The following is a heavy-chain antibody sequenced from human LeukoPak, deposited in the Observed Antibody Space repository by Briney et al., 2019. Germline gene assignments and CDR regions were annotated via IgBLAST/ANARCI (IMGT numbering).Heavy chain of an antibody. CDR1: GFTFSSYW. D-gene: IGHD6-6*01. Sequence: PGGSLRLSCAASGFTFSSYWMSWVRQAPGKGLEWVAVISYDGSNKYYADSVKGRFTISRDNSKNTLYLQMNSLRAEDTAVYYCPRSIAARPFDYWGQGTLVTVSS. J-gene: IGHJ4*02. V-gene: IGHV3-30-3*01. CDR3: PRSIAARPFDY. CDR2: ISYDGSNK.